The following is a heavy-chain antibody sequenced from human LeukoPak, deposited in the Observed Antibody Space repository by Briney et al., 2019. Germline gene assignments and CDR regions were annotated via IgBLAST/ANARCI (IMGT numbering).Heavy chain of an antibody. V-gene: IGHV1-18*01. CDR2: ISAYNGNT. Sequence: GALVKVSCKASGYTFTSYGISWVRQAPGQGLEWMGWISAYNGNTNYAQKLQGRVTMTTDTSTSTAYMELRSLRSDDTAVYYCARNDCSGGSCFHYYYYYGMDVWGQGTTVTVSS. J-gene: IGHJ6*02. CDR3: ARNDCSGGSCFHYYYYYGMDV. D-gene: IGHD2-15*01. CDR1: GYTFTSYG.